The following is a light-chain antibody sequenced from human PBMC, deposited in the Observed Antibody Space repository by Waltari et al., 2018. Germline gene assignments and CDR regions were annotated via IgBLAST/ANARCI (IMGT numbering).Light chain of an antibody. CDR2: EVS. CDR3: CSYAGSSTWV. V-gene: IGLV2-23*02. J-gene: IGLJ3*02. Sequence: QSALTQPASVSGSPGQSNTISCTGTTSDVGSYNLVPWYQQQPGKAPKLMIYEVSKRPSGVSNRFSGSKSGNTASLTISGLQAEDEADYYCCSYAGSSTWVFGGGTKLTVL. CDR1: TSDVGSYNL.